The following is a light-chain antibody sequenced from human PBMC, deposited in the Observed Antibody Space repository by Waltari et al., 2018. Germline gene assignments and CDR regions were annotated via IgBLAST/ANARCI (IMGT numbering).Light chain of an antibody. J-gene: IGLJ2*01. CDR2: SNN. V-gene: IGLV1-44*01. CDR1: SSNIGHNI. CDR3: AAWDDSMFGRL. Sequence: QPVLTQPPSASGTPGQRVTISCSGSSSNIGHNIVNWYQQFPGTAPKLLINSNNQRPSGVPDRFSGSNSGTSASLAISGLQSEDEADYYCAAWDDSMFGRLFGGGTRLTVL.